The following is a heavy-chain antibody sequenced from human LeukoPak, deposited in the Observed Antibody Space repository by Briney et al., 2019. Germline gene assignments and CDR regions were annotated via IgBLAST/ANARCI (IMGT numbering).Heavy chain of an antibody. CDR3: ARRGGHGGSFDY. CDR1: GGSISGYY. D-gene: IGHD4-23*01. V-gene: IGHV4-59*08. Sequence: SETLSLTCTVSGGSISGYYWSCIRQPPGKGLEWIGYIYYTGSTNYNPSLKSRVTISVDTSKNQFSPKLSSVTAADTAVYHCARRGGHGGSFDYWGQGTLVTVSS. CDR2: IYYTGST. J-gene: IGHJ4*02.